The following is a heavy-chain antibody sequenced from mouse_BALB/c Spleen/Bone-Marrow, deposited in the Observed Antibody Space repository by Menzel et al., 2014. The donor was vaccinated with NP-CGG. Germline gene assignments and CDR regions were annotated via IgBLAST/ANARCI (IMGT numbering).Heavy chain of an antibody. CDR3: ARGGYGGEDYYAMDY. CDR1: GYSITSYY. J-gene: IGHJ4*01. V-gene: IGHV1-66*01. D-gene: IGHD1-2*01. CDR2: IFSGSGNT. Sequence: QVQLQQPGPELVKPGASVWISCKASGYSITSYYIHWVKQRPGQGLEWIGWIFSGSGNTKYNEKFKGKAIPRADTSSSTDYNYLNGLTAEDYAFYFCARGGYGGEDYYAMDYWGQGTSVTVSS.